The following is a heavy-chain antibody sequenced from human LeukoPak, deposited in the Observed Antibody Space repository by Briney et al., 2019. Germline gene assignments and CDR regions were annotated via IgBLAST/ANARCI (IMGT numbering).Heavy chain of an antibody. CDR1: GFTFSSYA. D-gene: IGHD3-9*01. CDR2: ISGSGGST. Sequence: PGGSLRLSCAASGFTFSSYAMSWVRQAPGKGLEWVSAISGSGGSTYYADSVKGRFTISRDNSKNTLYLQMNSLRAEDTAVYYCAKDPVGNYDISTGYWRAFDYWGQGTLVTVSS. V-gene: IGHV3-23*01. J-gene: IGHJ4*02. CDR3: AKDPVGNYDISTGYWRAFDY.